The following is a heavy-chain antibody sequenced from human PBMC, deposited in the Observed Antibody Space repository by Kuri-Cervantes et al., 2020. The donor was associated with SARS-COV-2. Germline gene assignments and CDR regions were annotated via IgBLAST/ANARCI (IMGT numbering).Heavy chain of an antibody. CDR2: ISSNGGST. D-gene: IGHD2-2*01. Sequence: GESLKISCAASGFTFSSYAMHWVRQAPGKGLEYVSAISSNGGSTYYANSVKGRFTISRDNSKNTLYLQMGGLRAEDMAVYYCARDSREYCSSTSCSWFDPWGQGTLVTVSS. CDR3: ARDSREYCSSTSCSWFDP. CDR1: GFTFSSYA. V-gene: IGHV3-64*01. J-gene: IGHJ5*02.